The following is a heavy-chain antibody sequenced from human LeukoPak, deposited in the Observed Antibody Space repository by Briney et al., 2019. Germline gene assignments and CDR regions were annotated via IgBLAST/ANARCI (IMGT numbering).Heavy chain of an antibody. D-gene: IGHD3-3*01. CDR2: IYSGGST. J-gene: IGHJ4*02. CDR1: GFTVSSNY. CDR3: AKVGARKIYYAIYY. Sequence: GGSLRLSCAASGFTVSSNYVSWVRQAPGKGLEWVSIIYSGGSTYYADFVKGRFIISRDNSKNTVYLQMSRLRAEDTAVYYCAKVGARKIYYAIYYWGQGTPVTVSS. V-gene: IGHV3-66*01.